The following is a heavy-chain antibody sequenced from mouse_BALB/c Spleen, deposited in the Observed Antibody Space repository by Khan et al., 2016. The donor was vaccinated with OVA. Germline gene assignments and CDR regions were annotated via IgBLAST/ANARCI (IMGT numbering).Heavy chain of an antibody. CDR2: ISSDGSYT. Sequence: EVQRVESGGDLVKPGGSLKLSCAASGFTFSSYGMSWVRQTPDKRLEWVATISSDGSYTYYPDSVKGRFTISRENGKNTLYLKLSSLKSEDTAMYYCASHLTGSFAYWGQVTLVTVSA. J-gene: IGHJ3*01. CDR1: GFTFSSYG. CDR3: ASHLTGSFAY. V-gene: IGHV5-6*01. D-gene: IGHD4-1*01.